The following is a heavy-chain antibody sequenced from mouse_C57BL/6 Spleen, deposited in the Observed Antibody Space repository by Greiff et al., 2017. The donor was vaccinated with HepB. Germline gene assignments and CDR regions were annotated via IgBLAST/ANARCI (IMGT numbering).Heavy chain of an antibody. Sequence: QVQLQQSGAELVMPGASVKLSCKASGYTFTSYWMHWVKQRPGQGLEWIGEIDPSDSYTNYNQKLKGMSTLTVDKSSSTAYMQLSSLTSEDSAFYYCARPYYYCSSYYWYFDVWGTGTTVTVSS. CDR2: IDPSDSYT. CDR1: GYTFTSYW. CDR3: ARPYYYCSSYYWYFDV. J-gene: IGHJ1*03. D-gene: IGHD1-1*01. V-gene: IGHV1-69*01.